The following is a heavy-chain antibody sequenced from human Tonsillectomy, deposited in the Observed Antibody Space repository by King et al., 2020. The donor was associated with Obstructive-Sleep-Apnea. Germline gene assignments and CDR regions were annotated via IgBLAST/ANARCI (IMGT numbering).Heavy chain of an antibody. CDR1: GFTFSSYS. Sequence: VKLVESGGGLVKPGGSLRLSCAASGFTFSSYSMNWVRQAPGKGLEWVSSISSSSSYIYYADSVKGRFTISRDNAKNSLYLQMNSLRAEDTAVYYCARARGGTMVRGVIDYWGQGTLVTVSS. CDR3: ARARGGTMVRGVIDY. D-gene: IGHD3-10*01. CDR2: ISSSSSYI. J-gene: IGHJ4*02. V-gene: IGHV3-21*01.